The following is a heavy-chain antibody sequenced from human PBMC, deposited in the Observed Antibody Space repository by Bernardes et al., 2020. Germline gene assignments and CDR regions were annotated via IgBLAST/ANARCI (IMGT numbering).Heavy chain of an antibody. J-gene: IGHJ5*02. V-gene: IGHV4-39*01. CDR1: GGSISRSSYY. CDR3: ARRVYYGSGSYSLGWFDP. Sequence: SPTLSLTCTVSGGSISRSSYYWGWLRQPPGKGLEWIGSIYYSGSTYYNPSLKSRVTISVDTSKNQFSLKLSSVTAADTAVYYCARRVYYGSGSYSLGWFDPWGQGTLVTVSS. D-gene: IGHD3-10*01. CDR2: IYYSGST.